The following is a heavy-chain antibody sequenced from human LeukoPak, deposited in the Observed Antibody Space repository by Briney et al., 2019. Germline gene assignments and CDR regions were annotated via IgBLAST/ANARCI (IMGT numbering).Heavy chain of an antibody. CDR1: GGSIRGYY. Sequence: SETLSLTCNVSGGSIRGYYWSWVRQPPGKGLEWIGYIYSSGSTNYNPSLKSRVTMSVDTSKNQFSLKVSSVTAADTAVYYCARVFDSGSQAYFYYMDVWGKGTTVTIFS. CDR3: ARVFDSGSQAYFYYMDV. J-gene: IGHJ6*03. V-gene: IGHV4-59*01. D-gene: IGHD3-10*01. CDR2: IYSSGST.